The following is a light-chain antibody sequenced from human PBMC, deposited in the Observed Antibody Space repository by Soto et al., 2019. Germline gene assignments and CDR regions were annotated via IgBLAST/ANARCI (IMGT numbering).Light chain of an antibody. CDR1: QSVSRY. J-gene: IGKJ4*01. V-gene: IGKV1-39*01. Sequence: DIQMTQSPSSLSASVGDRVTITCRASQSVSRYLNCYQQKPGKAPKLLIYAASNLQSGVPSRFSGSGSGTDFTLTISNLQPEDFATYYCQQTYSIPLTFGGGTKVDIK. CDR2: AAS. CDR3: QQTYSIPLT.